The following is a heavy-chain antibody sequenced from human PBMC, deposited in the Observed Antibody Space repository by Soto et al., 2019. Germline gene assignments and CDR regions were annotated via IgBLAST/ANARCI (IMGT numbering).Heavy chain of an antibody. CDR2: IDQHDSGR. J-gene: IGHJ2*01. CDR1: GFTRSNFW. Sequence: EVQLVESGGGLVQPGGSLRLSCEASGFTRSNFWMGWVRQAPGKGLEWVAIIDQHDSGRYYVGSVRGRFTISRDNADNSLWLQMNSLRAEDPAVYYCARAVWGFLEPFWYFDLWGRGTLVVVS. V-gene: IGHV3-7*05. D-gene: IGHD3-16*01. CDR3: ARAVWGFLEPFWYFDL.